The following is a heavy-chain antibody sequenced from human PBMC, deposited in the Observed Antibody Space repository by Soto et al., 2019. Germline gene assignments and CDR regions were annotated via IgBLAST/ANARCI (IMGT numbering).Heavy chain of an antibody. V-gene: IGHV1-69*04. CDR2: IIPILGIA. CDR3: ARELQDIVVVPAAMSHAFDI. D-gene: IGHD2-2*01. J-gene: IGHJ3*02. CDR1: GGTFSSYT. Sequence: SVKVSCKASGGTFSSYTISWVRHAPGQGLEWMGRIIPILGIANYAQKFQGRVTITADKSTSTAYMELSSLRSEDTAVYYCARELQDIVVVPAAMSHAFDIWGQGTMVTVSS.